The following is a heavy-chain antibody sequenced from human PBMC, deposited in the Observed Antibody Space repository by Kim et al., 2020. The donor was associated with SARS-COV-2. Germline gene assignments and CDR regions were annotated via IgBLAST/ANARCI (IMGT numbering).Heavy chain of an antibody. CDR3: ARSPAAAGWFDP. D-gene: IGHD6-13*01. J-gene: IGHJ5*02. V-gene: IGHV4-34*01. Sequence: NYTPSLKSRVTISVDTSKNQFSLKLSSVTAADTAVYYCARSPAAAGWFDPWGQGTLVTVSS.